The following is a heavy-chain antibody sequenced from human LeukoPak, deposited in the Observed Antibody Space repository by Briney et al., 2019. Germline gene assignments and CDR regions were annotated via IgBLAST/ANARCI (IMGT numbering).Heavy chain of an antibody. D-gene: IGHD3-10*02. CDR3: AELGITIIGGV. CDR1: GFTFSSYA. Sequence: GSLRLSCAASGFTFSSYAMSWVRQPPGKGLEWGSYISSSRSTIYYADSVKGRFTISRDNAKNSLYLQMNSHRSEDTTVYYCAELGITIIGGVWGKGTTVTISS. CDR2: ISSSRSTI. J-gene: IGHJ6*04. V-gene: IGHV3-48*03.